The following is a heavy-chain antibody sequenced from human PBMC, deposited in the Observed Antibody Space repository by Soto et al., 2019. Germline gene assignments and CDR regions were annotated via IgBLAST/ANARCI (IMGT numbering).Heavy chain of an antibody. CDR2: INHSGST. CDR3: ARGGGWIDAFDI. D-gene: IGHD5-12*01. CDR1: GGSFSGYY. J-gene: IGHJ3*02. V-gene: IGHV4-34*01. Sequence: QVQLQQWGAGLLKPSETLSLTCAVYGGSFSGYYWSWIRQPPGKGLEWIGEINHSGSTNYNPSLKSRVTXXVXTSKNQFSLKLSSVTAADTAVYYCARGGGWIDAFDIWGQGTMVTVSS.